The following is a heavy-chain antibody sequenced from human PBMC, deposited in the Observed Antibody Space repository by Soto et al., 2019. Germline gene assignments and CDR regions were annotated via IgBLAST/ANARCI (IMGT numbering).Heavy chain of an antibody. J-gene: IGHJ2*01. D-gene: IGHD6-6*01. CDR1: GFTFSSYS. Sequence: EVQLVESGGALVQPGGSLSLSCAASGFTFSSYSMNWVRQAPGKGLEWVSYISSGSGTIYYADSVKGRFTISRDNAKNSLYLQMNSLRDEDTAVYYCARDSASYSSSSGSYWYFDLWGRGTLVSVSS. CDR3: ARDSASYSSSSGSYWYFDL. V-gene: IGHV3-48*02. CDR2: ISSGSGTI.